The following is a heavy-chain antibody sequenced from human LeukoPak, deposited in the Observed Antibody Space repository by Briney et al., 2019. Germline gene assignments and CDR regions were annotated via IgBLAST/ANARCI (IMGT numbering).Heavy chain of an antibody. J-gene: IGHJ3*02. V-gene: IGHV3-7*01. CDR3: ARGGHVVVTAFDAFDI. CDR2: VKHDGSEK. D-gene: IGHD2-21*02. CDR1: GFTFNHYR. Sequence: GGSLRLSCAASGFTFNHYRMSWVRQAPGKGLEWVASVKHDGSEKNYADSVKGRFTLSRDNARNSLYLQMNSLRVEDTAVYYCARGGHVVVTAFDAFDIWGQGTMVTVSS.